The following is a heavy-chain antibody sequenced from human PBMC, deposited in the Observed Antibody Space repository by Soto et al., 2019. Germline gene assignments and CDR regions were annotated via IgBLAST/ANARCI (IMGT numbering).Heavy chain of an antibody. Sequence: ASETLSPTCTVSGGSISSGGYYWSWIRQHPGKGLGWIGYIYYSGSTYYNPSLKSRVTISVDTSKNQFSLKLSSVTAADTAVYYCATVNSGYDSSGYYSFDYWGQGTLVTVSS. V-gene: IGHV4-31*03. J-gene: IGHJ4*02. CDR1: GGSISSGGYY. D-gene: IGHD3-22*01. CDR3: ATVNSGYDSSGYYSFDY. CDR2: IYYSGST.